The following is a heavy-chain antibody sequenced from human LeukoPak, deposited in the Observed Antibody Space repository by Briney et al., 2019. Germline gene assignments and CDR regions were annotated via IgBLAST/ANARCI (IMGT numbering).Heavy chain of an antibody. CDR3: AKAITMVVVVSFDY. Sequence: GGTLRLSCAASGFTFSSYGMSWVRQAPGKGLEWVSAISGSGGSTYYADSVKGRFTISRDNSKNTLYLQMNSLRAEDTAVYYCAKAITMVVVVSFDYWGQGTLVTVSS. V-gene: IGHV3-23*01. J-gene: IGHJ4*02. CDR2: ISGSGGST. CDR1: GFTFSSYG. D-gene: IGHD3-22*01.